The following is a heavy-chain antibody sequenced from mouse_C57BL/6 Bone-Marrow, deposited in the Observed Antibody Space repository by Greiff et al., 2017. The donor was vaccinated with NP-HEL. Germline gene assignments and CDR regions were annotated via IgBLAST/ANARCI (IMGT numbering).Heavy chain of an antibody. J-gene: IGHJ4*01. V-gene: IGHV1-37*01. D-gene: IGHD1-1*01. CDR3: AIRYYGSSPQLGRYAMDY. CDR1: GYSFTGYF. Sequence: EVQLVESGPELVKPGASVKISCKASGYSFTGYFMNWVKQSHGKSLEWIGRINPYNGDTFYNQKFKGKATLTVDKSSSTAHMELLSLTSEDFAVYYCAIRYYGSSPQLGRYAMDYWGQGTSVTVSS. CDR2: INPYNGDT.